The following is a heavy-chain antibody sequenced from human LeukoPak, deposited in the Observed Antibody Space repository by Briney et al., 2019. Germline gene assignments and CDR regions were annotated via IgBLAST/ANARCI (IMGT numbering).Heavy chain of an antibody. CDR1: GFTVSSNY. CDR2: IYSGGST. D-gene: IGHD3-10*01. J-gene: IGHJ4*02. Sequence: GGSLRLSCAASGFTVSSNYMSWVRQAPGKGLEWVSVIYSGGSTYYADSVKGRFTISRDNSKNTLYLQMNSLRAEDTAVYYCARVRNYGSGSYAIAYGHYFDYWGQGTLVTVSS. V-gene: IGHV3-66*01. CDR3: ARVRNYGSGSYAIAYGHYFDY.